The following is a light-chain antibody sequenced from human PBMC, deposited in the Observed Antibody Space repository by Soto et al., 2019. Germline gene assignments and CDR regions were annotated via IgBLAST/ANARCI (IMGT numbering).Light chain of an antibody. CDR1: SSDVGAYNY. CDR2: DVG. Sequence: QSALTQPASVSGSPGQSIAISCTGTSSDVGAYNYVSWFQKHPGKAPKLMIYDVGSRPSGVSNRFSGSKSGNTASLTISGLQAEDEADYYCSSYTTSTTYVFGTGTKVTVL. J-gene: IGLJ1*01. V-gene: IGLV2-14*03. CDR3: SSYTTSTTYV.